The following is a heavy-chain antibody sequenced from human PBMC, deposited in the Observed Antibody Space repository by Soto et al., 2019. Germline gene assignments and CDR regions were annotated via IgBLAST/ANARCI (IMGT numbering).Heavy chain of an antibody. Sequence: EVQLVESGGGLIHPGGSLRLSCAASGFNVNSDYMNWVRQTPGKGLEWVASIYSGETTYYADSVRGRFTISSDKSKNTLYFQLSSLRIEDTAVYYCTRDGRGLGRLSLLEYWGQGVLVTVSS. J-gene: IGHJ4*02. D-gene: IGHD1-1*01. CDR2: IYSGETT. V-gene: IGHV3-53*01. CDR1: GFNVNSDY. CDR3: TRDGRGLGRLSLLEY.